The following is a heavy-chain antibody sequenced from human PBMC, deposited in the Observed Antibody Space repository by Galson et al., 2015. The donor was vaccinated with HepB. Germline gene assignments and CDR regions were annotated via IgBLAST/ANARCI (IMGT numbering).Heavy chain of an antibody. Sequence: SVKVSCKASGGTLTNYTVSWVRQAPGQGLEWMGGIIPLFGTAYFAQRFQGRVTIAADESTKTVYMDLSSLRFEDTAVYYCARGHSYDVLTGHRAGGGLDVWGQGTMVTVYS. CDR2: IIPLFGTA. J-gene: IGHJ6*02. CDR1: GGTLTNYT. V-gene: IGHV1-69*13. D-gene: IGHD3-9*01. CDR3: ARGHSYDVLTGHRAGGGLDV.